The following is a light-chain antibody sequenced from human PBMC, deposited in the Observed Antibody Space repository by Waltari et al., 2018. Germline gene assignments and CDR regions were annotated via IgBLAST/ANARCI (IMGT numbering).Light chain of an antibody. CDR2: GAS. CDR3: QQYSNAPIT. CDR1: QLIHSNF. J-gene: IGKJ4*01. Sequence: IVLTQSPPTLSLPPGERASLSCRPSQLIHSNFLAWYQQKPGQAPRLLVFGASNRATGIPERFTGSGSGKDFTLIISNLEPDDSALYHCQQYSNAPITFGGGTKVEIK. V-gene: IGKV3-20*01.